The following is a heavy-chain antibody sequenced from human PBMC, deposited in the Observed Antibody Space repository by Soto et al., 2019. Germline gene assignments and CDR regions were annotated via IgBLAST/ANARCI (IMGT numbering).Heavy chain of an antibody. Sequence: EVQLVESGGGLVQPGGSLRRSCAASGFTFSSYWMHWIRQAPGKGLVWVSRINSDGSSTSYADSVKGRFTISRDNGKNTLYLQMNSLRAEDTAVYYCARDYGPFEWSPYNWFDHWGQGNLVSVFS. J-gene: IGHJ5*02. V-gene: IGHV3-74*01. CDR2: INSDGSST. CDR1: GFTFSSYW. D-gene: IGHD3-3*01. CDR3: ARDYGPFEWSPYNWFDH.